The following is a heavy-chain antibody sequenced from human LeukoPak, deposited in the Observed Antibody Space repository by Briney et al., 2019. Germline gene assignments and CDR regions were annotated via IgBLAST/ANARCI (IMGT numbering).Heavy chain of an antibody. D-gene: IGHD3-3*01. CDR3: ARGYDFWSGYYSRANWFDP. V-gene: IGHV4-34*01. CDR2: INNSGST. CDR1: GGSFSGYY. Sequence: PSETLSLTCAVYGGSFSGYYWSWIRQPPGKGLEWIGEINNSGSTNYNPSLKSRVTISVDTSKNQFSLKLSSVTAADTAVYYCARGYDFWSGYYSRANWFDPWGQGTLVTVSS. J-gene: IGHJ5*02.